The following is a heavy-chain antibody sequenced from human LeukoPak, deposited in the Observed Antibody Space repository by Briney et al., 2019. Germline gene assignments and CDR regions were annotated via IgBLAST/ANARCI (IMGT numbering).Heavy chain of an antibody. CDR1: RFTFSAYA. CDR2: ISYGETNY. J-gene: IGHJ1*01. CDR3: ARARTGSYYSTFEH. Sequence: PGGSLRLSCTASRFTFSAYAMHWVRQAPGKGLEWVAVISYGETNYYYAESVKGRFSISRDDSKNTLVLQMNSLTTEDTGVYYCARARTGSYYSTFEHWGPGPLVSVSS. V-gene: IGHV3-30*04. D-gene: IGHD3-10*01.